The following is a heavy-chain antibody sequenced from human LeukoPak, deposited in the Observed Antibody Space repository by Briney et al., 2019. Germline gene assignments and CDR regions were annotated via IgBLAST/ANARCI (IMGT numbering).Heavy chain of an antibody. CDR3: ARDNSGYDRYHYFDY. Sequence: ASVKVSCKASGGTFSSYAISWVRQAPGQGLEWMGGIIPIFGTANYAQKFQGRVTITADESTSTAYMELSSLRSEDTAVYYCARDNSGYDRYHYFDYWGQGTLVTVPS. V-gene: IGHV1-69*13. J-gene: IGHJ4*02. D-gene: IGHD5-12*01. CDR2: IIPIFGTA. CDR1: GGTFSSYA.